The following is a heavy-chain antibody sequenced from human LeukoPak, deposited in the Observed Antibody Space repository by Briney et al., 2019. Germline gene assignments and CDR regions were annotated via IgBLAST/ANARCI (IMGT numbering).Heavy chain of an antibody. CDR1: GFTFSSYS. CDR2: ISSSSSTI. CDR3: ARGRYSRGWSQWFAP. Sequence: GGSLRLSCAASGFTFSSYSMNWVRQAPGKGLEWVSYISSSSSTIYYADSVKGRFTISRDNAKNSLYLQMNSLRAEDTAVYYWARGRYSRGWSQWFAPWAQGTQSTVSS. J-gene: IGHJ5*02. D-gene: IGHD6-19*01. V-gene: IGHV3-48*01.